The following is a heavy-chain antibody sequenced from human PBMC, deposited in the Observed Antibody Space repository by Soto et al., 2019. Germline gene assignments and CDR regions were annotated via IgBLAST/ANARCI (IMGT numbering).Heavy chain of an antibody. D-gene: IGHD1-26*01. V-gene: IGHV3-33*01. CDR3: ARDLKWELPQPYSYYGMDV. CDR2: IWYDGSNK. Sequence: QVQLVESGGGVVQPGRSLRLSCAASGFTFSSYGMHWVRQAPGKGLEWVAVIWYDGSNKYYADSVKGRFTISRDNSKNTLYLQMNSLRAEDTAVYYCARDLKWELPQPYSYYGMDVWGQGTTVTVSS. J-gene: IGHJ6*02. CDR1: GFTFSSYG.